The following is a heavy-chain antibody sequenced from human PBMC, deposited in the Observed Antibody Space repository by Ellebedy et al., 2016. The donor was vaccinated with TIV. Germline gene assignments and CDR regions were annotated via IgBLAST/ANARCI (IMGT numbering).Heavy chain of an antibody. CDR1: GGTFSSYA. Sequence: SVKVSXXASGGTFSSYAISWVRQAPGQGLEWMGGIIPIFGTANYAQKFQGRVTITADESTSTAYMELSSLRSEDTAVYYCASGWGSGLSMDVWGQGTTVTVSS. D-gene: IGHD3-10*01. V-gene: IGHV1-69*13. J-gene: IGHJ6*02. CDR3: ASGWGSGLSMDV. CDR2: IIPIFGTA.